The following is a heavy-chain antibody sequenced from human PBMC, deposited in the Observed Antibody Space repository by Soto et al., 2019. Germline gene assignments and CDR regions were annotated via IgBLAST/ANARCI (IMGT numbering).Heavy chain of an antibody. V-gene: IGHV3-23*01. D-gene: IGHD3-10*01. Sequence: EVQLLESGGGLVQPAGSLRLSCAASGFTFISYAMNWVRQAPGKGLQWVSAISGGGDATFYADSVKGRFTISRDNSRNTVTLQMNSLGDDDTAVYYCARQVPGSTTRPDYWYFDLWGRGTLVTVSS. CDR1: GFTFISYA. CDR2: ISGGGDAT. CDR3: ARQVPGSTTRPDYWYFDL. J-gene: IGHJ2*01.